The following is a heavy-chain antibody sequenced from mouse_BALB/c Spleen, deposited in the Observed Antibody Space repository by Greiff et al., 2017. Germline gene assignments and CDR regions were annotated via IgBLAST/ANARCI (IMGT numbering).Heavy chain of an antibody. V-gene: IGHV1S81*02. J-gene: IGHJ2*01. CDR1: GYTFTSYW. CDR2: INPSNGRT. Sequence: QVQLKQPGAELVKPGASVKLSCKASGYTFTSYWMHWVKQRPGQGLEWIGEINPSNGRTNYNEKFKSKATLTVDKSSSTAYMQLSSLTSEDSAVYCCARGMDYGSKGYWGQGTTLTVSS. D-gene: IGHD1-1*01. CDR3: ARGMDYGSKGY.